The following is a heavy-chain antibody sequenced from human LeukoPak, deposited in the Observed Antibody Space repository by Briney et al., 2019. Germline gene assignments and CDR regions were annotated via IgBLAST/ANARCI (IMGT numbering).Heavy chain of an antibody. CDR3: AGDGYCSATSCYSFDS. CDR2: INPNSGGT. CDR1: GYTFTDYY. Sequence: ASVKVSRKASGYTFTDYYIHWMRQAPGQGLEWMGWINPNSGGTNYVQKFQGRVTMTRDTSISTAYMELSRLRSDDTAVYYCAGDGYCSATSCYSFDSWGQGTLVTVSS. J-gene: IGHJ4*02. D-gene: IGHD2-2*03. V-gene: IGHV1-2*02.